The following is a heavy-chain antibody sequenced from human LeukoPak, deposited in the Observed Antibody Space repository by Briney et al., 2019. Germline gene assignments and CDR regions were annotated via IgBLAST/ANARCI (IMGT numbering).Heavy chain of an antibody. Sequence: ASVKVSCKASGYTFTSYAMHWVRQAPGQRLEWMGWINAGNGNTKYSQKFQGRVTITRDTSASTAYMELSRLRSDDTAVYYCARDRYCSGGSCYSGFDPWGQGTLVTVSS. CDR1: GYTFTSYA. V-gene: IGHV1-3*01. J-gene: IGHJ5*02. D-gene: IGHD2-15*01. CDR2: INAGNGNT. CDR3: ARDRYCSGGSCYSGFDP.